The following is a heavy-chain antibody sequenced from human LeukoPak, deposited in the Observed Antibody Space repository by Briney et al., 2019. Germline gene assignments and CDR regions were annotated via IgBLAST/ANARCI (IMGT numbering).Heavy chain of an antibody. D-gene: IGHD3-10*01. J-gene: IGHJ6*02. CDR2: IIPIFGTA. Sequence: GASVKVSCKAFGGTFTSYAISWVRQAPGKGLEWLGGIIPIFGTANYAQKFQGRVTITADESTSTAYMELSSLRSEDTAVYYCARDPRLGDYYYGMDVWGQGTTVTVSS. CDR3: ARDPRLGDYYYGMDV. V-gene: IGHV1-69*13. CDR1: GGTFTSYA.